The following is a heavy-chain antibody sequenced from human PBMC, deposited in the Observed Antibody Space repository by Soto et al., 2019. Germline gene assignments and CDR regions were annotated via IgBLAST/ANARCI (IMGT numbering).Heavy chain of an antibody. CDR3: GSGSTGSYPAKFYP. V-gene: IGHV4-31*03. J-gene: IGHJ5*02. CDR1: GGSISSGGYY. CDR2: IYYSGST. D-gene: IGHD3-10*01. Sequence: QVQLQESGPGLVKPSQTLSLTCTVSGGSISSGGYYWSWISQHPGKGLEWIGYIYYSGSTYYNPSLKIRVTVSVDPSKKQSSLKLSSVTAADTAVYYCGSGSTGSYPAKFYPWSQGSLVTVCS.